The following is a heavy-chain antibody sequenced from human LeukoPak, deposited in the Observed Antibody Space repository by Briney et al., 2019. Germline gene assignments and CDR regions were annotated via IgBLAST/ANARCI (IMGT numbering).Heavy chain of an antibody. CDR3: AVPYGISYHDAFDI. D-gene: IGHD1-26*01. CDR2: IRYDGSNK. Sequence: GGSLILSCAAPGFTFSSYGMHWVRQAPGKGLALVAFIRYDGSNKYYADSVKGRFTISRDNSKNTLYLQMNSLGAEDTAVYYCAVPYGISYHDAFDIWGQGTMVTVSS. CDR1: GFTFSSYG. J-gene: IGHJ3*02. V-gene: IGHV3-30*02.